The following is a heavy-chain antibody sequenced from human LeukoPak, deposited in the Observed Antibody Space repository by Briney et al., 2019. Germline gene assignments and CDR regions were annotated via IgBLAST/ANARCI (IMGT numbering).Heavy chain of an antibody. D-gene: IGHD3-22*01. J-gene: IGHJ5*02. V-gene: IGHV5-51*01. CDR3: ARQDYYDSSGYSPGWFDP. CDR2: IYPGDSDT. CDR1: GYSFTSYW. Sequence: GESLKISCKGSGYSFTSYWIGWVRQMPGKGLEWMGIIYPGDSDTRYSPSFQGQVTISADKSISTAYLQWSSLKASDTAMYYCARQDYYDSSGYSPGWFDPWGQGTLVTVSS.